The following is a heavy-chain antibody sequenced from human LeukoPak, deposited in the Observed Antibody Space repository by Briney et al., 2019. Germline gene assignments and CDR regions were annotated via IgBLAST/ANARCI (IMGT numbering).Heavy chain of an antibody. V-gene: IGHV3-20*04. Sequence: SGGSLRLSCAASGFTFDDFGMSWVRHAPGHGLEWVSGINWNGGRTGYADSVKGRFTISRDNAKNSLYLQMNSLRAEDTALYYYARIPDYSNLSPGMDVWGKGTTVTVSS. CDR3: ARIPDYSNLSPGMDV. J-gene: IGHJ6*04. D-gene: IGHD4-11*01. CDR2: INWNGGRT. CDR1: GFTFDDFG.